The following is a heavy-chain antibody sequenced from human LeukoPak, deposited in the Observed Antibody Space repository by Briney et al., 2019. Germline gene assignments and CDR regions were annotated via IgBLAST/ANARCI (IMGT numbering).Heavy chain of an antibody. Sequence: GESLKISCEGSGYRFTSYWIGWVRQMPGKGLEWVAIFYPGDSDTIYSPSFQGQVTISADNSISTAYLQWSSLKASDTAMYYCARSSDSSGFHDYFDYWGQGTLVTVSS. CDR2: FYPGDSDT. CDR1: GYRFTSYW. CDR3: ARSSDSSGFHDYFDY. D-gene: IGHD3-22*01. V-gene: IGHV5-51*01. J-gene: IGHJ4*02.